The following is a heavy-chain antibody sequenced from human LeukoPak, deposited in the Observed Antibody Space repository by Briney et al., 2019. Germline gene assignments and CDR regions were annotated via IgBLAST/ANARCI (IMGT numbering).Heavy chain of an antibody. Sequence: GGSLRLSCAASGFTFSSYGMHWVRQAPGKGLEWVAVIWYDGSNKYYADSVKGRFTISRDNSKNTLYLQMNSLRAEDTAVCYCARVAPGERDYFDYWGQGTLVTVSS. CDR1: GFTFSSYG. CDR2: IWYDGSNK. CDR3: ARVAPGERDYFDY. J-gene: IGHJ4*02. V-gene: IGHV3-33*01. D-gene: IGHD3-10*01.